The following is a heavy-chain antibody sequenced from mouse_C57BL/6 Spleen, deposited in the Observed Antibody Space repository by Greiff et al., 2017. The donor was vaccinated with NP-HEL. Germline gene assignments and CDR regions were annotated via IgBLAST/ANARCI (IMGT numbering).Heavy chain of an antibody. Sequence: QVQLQQSGAELVRPGASVTLSCKASGYTFTDYEMHWVKQTPVHGLEWIGAIDPETGGTAYNQKFKGKAILTAYKSSSTAYMELRSLTSEDSAVYYCTRRGDYYYGSSHYFDYWGQGTTLTVSS. V-gene: IGHV1-15*01. CDR1: GYTFTDYE. CDR3: TRRGDYYYGSSHYFDY. D-gene: IGHD1-1*01. CDR2: IDPETGGT. J-gene: IGHJ2*01.